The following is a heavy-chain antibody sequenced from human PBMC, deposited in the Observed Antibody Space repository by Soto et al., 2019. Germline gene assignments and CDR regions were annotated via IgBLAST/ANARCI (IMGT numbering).Heavy chain of an antibody. Sequence: GGSLRLSCAASGFTFSSYGMHWVRQAPGKGLEWVAVIWYDGSNKYYADSVKGRFTISRDNSKNTLYLQMNSLRAEDTAVYYCAGKIDLWRGYLDYWGRGPLVTLS. J-gene: IGHJ4*02. CDR2: IWYDGSNK. CDR3: AGKIDLWRGYLDY. D-gene: IGHD3-3*01. V-gene: IGHV3-33*01. CDR1: GFTFSSYG.